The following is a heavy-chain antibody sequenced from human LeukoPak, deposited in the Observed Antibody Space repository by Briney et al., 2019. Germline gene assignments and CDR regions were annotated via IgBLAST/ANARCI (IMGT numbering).Heavy chain of an antibody. D-gene: IGHD3-16*01. CDR1: GFTFSSCW. J-gene: IGHJ4*02. Sequence: GGSLRLSCAASGFTFSSCWMSWVRQAPGKGLEWVANIKQDGSDKYYVDSVKGRFTISRDNAKNTLYLQMNSLRADDTAVYYCARPVGLVRSTGLGEYYFDCWGQGILVTVSS. V-gene: IGHV3-7*05. CDR3: ARPVGLVRSTGLGEYYFDC. CDR2: IKQDGSDK.